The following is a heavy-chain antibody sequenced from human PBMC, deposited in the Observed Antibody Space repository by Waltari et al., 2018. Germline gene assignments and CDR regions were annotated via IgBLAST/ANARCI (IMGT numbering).Heavy chain of an antibody. CDR3: ARREGQLGLYFDY. V-gene: IGHV4-39*01. J-gene: IGHJ4*02. Sequence: QLQLQESGPGLVKPSETLSLTCTVSGGSISSSSYYWGWIRQPPGKGLEWIGSVYYSGRTHHNPPLKGRVTTSGDTTETQFSLKRSSVTAADTAVYYCARREGQLGLYFDYWGQGTLVTVSS. D-gene: IGHD6-6*01. CDR1: GGSISSSSYY. CDR2: VYYSGRT.